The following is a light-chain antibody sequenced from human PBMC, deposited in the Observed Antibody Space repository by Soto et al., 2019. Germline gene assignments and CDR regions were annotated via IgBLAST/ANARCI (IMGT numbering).Light chain of an antibody. CDR2: DAV. V-gene: IGKV3-11*01. CDR1: QSVSSY. CDR3: QQYGSSSWT. J-gene: IGKJ1*01. Sequence: ETVLTQSPATLSLSPGERATLSCRASQSVSSYLAWYQQKPGQAPRLLIYDAVNRATGIPARFSGSGSGTDFTLTISRVEPEDFAVYYCQQYGSSSWTFGQGTKVDIK.